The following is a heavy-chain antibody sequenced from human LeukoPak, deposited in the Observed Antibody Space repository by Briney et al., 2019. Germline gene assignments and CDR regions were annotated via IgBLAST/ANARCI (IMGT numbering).Heavy chain of an antibody. CDR2: INPSGGST. CDR1: GYTFTDYY. J-gene: IGHJ4*02. Sequence: GASVKVSCKTSGYTFTDYYMHWVRQAPGQGLEWMGIINPSGGSTSYAQNFQGRVTMTRDTSTSTVYMELSSLRSEDTAVYYCARGNVVVPANAMSSNDYWGQGTLVTVSS. CDR3: ARGNVVVPANAMSSNDY. D-gene: IGHD2-2*01. V-gene: IGHV1-46*01.